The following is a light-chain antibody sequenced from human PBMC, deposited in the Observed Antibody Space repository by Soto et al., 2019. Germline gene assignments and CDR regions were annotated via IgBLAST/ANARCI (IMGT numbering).Light chain of an antibody. CDR3: QQYNKWPLT. J-gene: IGKJ4*01. CDR2: GAS. CDR1: QSISST. V-gene: IGKV3-15*01. Sequence: EIVMTQSPATLSVSPGERATLSCRASQSISSTLAWYQQEPGRAPRLLMYGASTRATGIPARFSGSGSGTEFTLTISSLQSEDFAVYYCQQYNKWPLTFGGGTKVDI.